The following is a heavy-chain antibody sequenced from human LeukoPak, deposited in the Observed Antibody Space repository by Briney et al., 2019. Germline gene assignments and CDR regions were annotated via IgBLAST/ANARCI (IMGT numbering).Heavy chain of an antibody. J-gene: IGHJ4*02. CDR3: AKDLDGSGMYGGIDS. CDR1: GFNFKYYG. V-gene: IGHV3-23*01. Sequence: GGSLRLSCEASGFNFKYYGMNWVRQALGKGLEWVSAITATAGTTYYADSVKGRFTISRDISKNTLFLQMSSLRAEDTAVYYCAKDLDGSGMYGGIDSWGQGTLVIVSS. CDR2: ITATAGTT. D-gene: IGHD6-19*01.